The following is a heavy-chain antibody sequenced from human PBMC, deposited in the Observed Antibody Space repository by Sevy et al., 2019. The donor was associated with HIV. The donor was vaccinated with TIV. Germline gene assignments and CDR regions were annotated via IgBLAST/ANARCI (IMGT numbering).Heavy chain of an antibody. Sequence: SETLCLTCTVSGGSISSGGYYWSWIRQHPGKGLEWIGYIYYSGSTYYNPSLKSRVTISVDTSKNQFSLKLSSVTAADTAVYYCARAWDDILTGYNMAFNSWGQGTLVTVSS. J-gene: IGHJ5*02. CDR1: GGSISSGGYY. V-gene: IGHV4-31*03. D-gene: IGHD3-9*01. CDR3: ARAWDDILTGYNMAFNS. CDR2: IYYSGST.